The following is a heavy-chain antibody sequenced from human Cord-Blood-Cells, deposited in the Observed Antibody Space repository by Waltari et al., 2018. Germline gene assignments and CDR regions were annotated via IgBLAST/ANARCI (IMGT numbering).Heavy chain of an antibody. J-gene: IGHJ4*02. D-gene: IGHD3-22*01. Sequence: QVQLVESGGGVVEPGRSLRRSCAASGFTFSRYGRRWVGKAPGKGLEWVAVIWYDGSNKYYADSVKGRFTISRDNSKNTLYLQMNSLRAEDTAVYYCARDANYYDSSGFLYWGQGTLVTVSS. CDR2: IWYDGSNK. CDR1: GFTFSRYG. V-gene: IGHV3-33*01. CDR3: ARDANYYDSSGFLY.